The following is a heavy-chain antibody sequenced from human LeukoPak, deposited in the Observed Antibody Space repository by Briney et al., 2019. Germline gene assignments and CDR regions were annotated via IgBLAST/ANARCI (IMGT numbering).Heavy chain of an antibody. J-gene: IGHJ4*02. CDR1: GYSFTDYF. Sequence: ASVKVSCKASGYSFTDYFIHWVRQAPGQGLKWMGRINPNTGGTKYAPRFQGWVTMTRDTSVNTAYMELNRLTPDDTAVYFCARGSNWYGDYWGQGTLAIVSS. D-gene: IGHD6-13*01. CDR3: ARGSNWYGDY. V-gene: IGHV1-2*04. CDR2: INPNTGGT.